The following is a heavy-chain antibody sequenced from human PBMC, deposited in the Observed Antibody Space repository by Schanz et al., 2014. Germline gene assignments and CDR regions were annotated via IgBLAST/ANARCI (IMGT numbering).Heavy chain of an antibody. CDR3: ARDRRFFDRDDLYYFDS. CDR1: EYSFTSYS. J-gene: IGHJ4*02. CDR2: INTGSGDT. D-gene: IGHD3-3*01. V-gene: IGHV1-3*04. Sequence: QVHLVQSGAEVKRPGASVKVSCKASEYSFTSYSMHWVRQAPGQRLEWMGWINTGSGDTKYSQSFQGRVTITRDTSASTAYMALTDLRSDDTAVYYCARDRRFFDRDDLYYFDSWGQGTLVTVSS.